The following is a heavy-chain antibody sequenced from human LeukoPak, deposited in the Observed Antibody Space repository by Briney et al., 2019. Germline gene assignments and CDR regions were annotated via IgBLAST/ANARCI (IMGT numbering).Heavy chain of an antibody. CDR2: ISSSSSNI. Sequence: GSLRLSCAASGFTFSTYTMNWVRQAPGKGLEWVSSISSSSSNIYYADSVKGRFTISRDNAMNSVYLQMNSLRVEDTAVYYCARGYQRPDYWGQGTLITVSS. CDR3: ARGYQRPDY. D-gene: IGHD2-2*01. V-gene: IGHV3-21*01. J-gene: IGHJ4*02. CDR1: GFTFSTYT.